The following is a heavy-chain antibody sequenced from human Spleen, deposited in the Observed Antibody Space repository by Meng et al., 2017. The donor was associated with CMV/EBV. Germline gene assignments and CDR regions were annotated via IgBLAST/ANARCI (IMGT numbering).Heavy chain of an antibody. D-gene: IGHD2-8*02. J-gene: IGHJ4*02. Sequence: SEPLSLTCSVSGFPIRVGYYWGWVRQPPGKGLEWIASIYQSGTTYYNPTLKSRVTISVDTSSSLFSLKLSSVAAADTAVYYCARVKGTTGPAYYFDYWGQGTLVTVSS. CDR1: GFPIRVGYY. CDR2: IYQSGTT. CDR3: ARVKGTTGPAYYFDY. V-gene: IGHV4-38-2*02.